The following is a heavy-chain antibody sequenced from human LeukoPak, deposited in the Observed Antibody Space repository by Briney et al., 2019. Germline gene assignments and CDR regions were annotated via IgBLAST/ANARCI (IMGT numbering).Heavy chain of an antibody. J-gene: IGHJ4*02. CDR3: AKSAGVATIYFDS. D-gene: IGHD5-12*01. Sequence: PGWSLRLSCTASGFAFRSYAMAWVRQAPGKGLEGVAAIGSDGDRVHEDSVKGRFTISRDNSKSTLYLQMDNLRAEDTAVYFCAKSAGVATIYFDSWGQGALVTVSS. CDR2: IGSDGDR. V-gene: IGHV3-23*01. CDR1: GFAFRSYA.